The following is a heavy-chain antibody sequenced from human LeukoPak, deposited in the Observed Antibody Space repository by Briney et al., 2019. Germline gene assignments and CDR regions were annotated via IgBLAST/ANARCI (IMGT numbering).Heavy chain of an antibody. CDR3: AIDVLLWFGESYRDY. V-gene: IGHV4-39*01. D-gene: IGHD3-10*01. Sequence: SETLSLTCTVSGGSISSSSYYWGWIRQPPGKGLEWIGGIYYSGSTYYNPSLKSRVTISVDTSKNQFSLKLSSVTAADTAVYYCAIDVLLWFGESYRDYWGQGTLVTVSS. CDR2: IYYSGST. CDR1: GGSISSSSYY. J-gene: IGHJ4*02.